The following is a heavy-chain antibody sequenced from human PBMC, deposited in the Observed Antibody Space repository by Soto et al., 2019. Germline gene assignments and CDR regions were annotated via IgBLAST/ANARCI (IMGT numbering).Heavy chain of an antibody. CDR1: VFTFTTYY. Sequence: PGGSLRLSCSTSVFTFTTYYMSLVRQSRGKGLEWVANIKQDGSSETYLDSVKGRFTISRDNAKNSLYLQMNSLRVEDTAVYYCGREVRGAETTYNWFATWGQGALVTVSA. CDR2: IKQDGSSE. CDR3: GREVRGAETTYNWFAT. J-gene: IGHJ5*02. V-gene: IGHV3-7*01.